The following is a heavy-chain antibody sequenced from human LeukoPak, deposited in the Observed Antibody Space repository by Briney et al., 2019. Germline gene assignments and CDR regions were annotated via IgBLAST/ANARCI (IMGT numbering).Heavy chain of an antibody. Sequence: MASETLSLTCTVSGGSISSGSYYWSWIRQPAGKGLEWIGRIYTSGSTNYNPSLKSRVTISVDTSKNQFSLKLSSVTAADTAVYYCARAEWLYSSSFVYWGQGTLVTVSS. J-gene: IGHJ4*02. CDR1: GGSISSGSYY. CDR2: IYTSGST. D-gene: IGHD6-6*01. CDR3: ARAEWLYSSSFVY. V-gene: IGHV4-61*02.